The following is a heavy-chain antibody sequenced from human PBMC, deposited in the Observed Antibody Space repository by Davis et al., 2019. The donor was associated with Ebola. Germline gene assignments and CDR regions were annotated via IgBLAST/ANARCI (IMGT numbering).Heavy chain of an antibody. J-gene: IGHJ4*02. V-gene: IGHV4-59*01. D-gene: IGHD6-13*01. Sequence: PSETLSLTCTVSGGSISSYYWSWIRQPPGKGLEWIGYIYYSGSTNYNPSLKSRVTISVDTSKNQFSLKLSSVTAADTAVYYCATLSSSRHDYWGQGTLVTVSS. CDR1: GGSISSYY. CDR3: ATLSSSRHDY. CDR2: IYYSGST.